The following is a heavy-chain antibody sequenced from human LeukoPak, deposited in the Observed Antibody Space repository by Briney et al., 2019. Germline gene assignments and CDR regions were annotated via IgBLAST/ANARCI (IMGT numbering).Heavy chain of an antibody. CDR3: ASQGSMRDSSGYYAFDI. J-gene: IGHJ3*02. D-gene: IGHD3-22*01. CDR2: IYHSGST. Sequence: PSETLSLTCTVSGYSISSGYYWGWIRQPPGKGLEWIGSIYHSGSTYYNPSLKSRVTISVDTSKNQFSLKLSSVTAADTAVYYCASQGSMRDSSGYYAFDIWGQGTMVTVSS. V-gene: IGHV4-38-2*02. CDR1: GYSISSGYY.